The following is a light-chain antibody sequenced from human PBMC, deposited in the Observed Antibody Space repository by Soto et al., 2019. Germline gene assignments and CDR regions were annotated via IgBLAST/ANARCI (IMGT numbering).Light chain of an antibody. CDR2: GAS. V-gene: IGKV3-20*01. CDR3: QQFGRLPGLT. Sequence: IGLTQSPGTLSLSPGERATLSCRASQCINTRYLAWYQQKPGQAPRLLIYGASNRATGIPDRFSGSGSGTDFTLTISRLEPEDFAVYYCQQFGRLPGLTFAGGTNVHIK. J-gene: IGKJ4*01. CDR1: QCINTRY.